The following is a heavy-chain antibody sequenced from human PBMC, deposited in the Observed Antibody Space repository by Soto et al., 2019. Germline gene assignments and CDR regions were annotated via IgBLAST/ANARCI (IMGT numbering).Heavy chain of an antibody. CDR3: ARATLYDFWSGYSYYFDY. V-gene: IGHV3-21*01. Sequence: EVQLVESGGGLVKPGGSLRLSCAASGFTFSSYSMNWVRQAPGKGLKWVSSISSSSSYIYYADSVKGRFTISRDNAKNSLYLQMNSLRAEDTAVYYCARATLYDFWSGYSYYFDYWGQGTLVTVSS. D-gene: IGHD3-3*01. CDR1: GFTFSSYS. J-gene: IGHJ4*02. CDR2: ISSSSSYI.